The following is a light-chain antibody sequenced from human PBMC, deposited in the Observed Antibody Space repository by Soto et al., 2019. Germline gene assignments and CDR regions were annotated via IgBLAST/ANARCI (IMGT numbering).Light chain of an antibody. V-gene: IGKV1-9*01. Sequence: IQVTQSPSSLSASIGDRVSITCRASQDISSYLAWYQQKPGKAPKLLIYAASTLPGGVPSRFGGSGSGTDFTLTISSLQHEDFATYCCQHVNSYPLTFGGGTRVEI. CDR2: AAS. CDR1: QDISSY. J-gene: IGKJ4*01. CDR3: QHVNSYPLT.